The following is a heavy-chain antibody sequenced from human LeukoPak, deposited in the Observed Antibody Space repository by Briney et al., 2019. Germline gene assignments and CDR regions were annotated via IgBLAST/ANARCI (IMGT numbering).Heavy chain of an antibody. CDR1: GGTFSSYA. CDR3: ASLVWSGYSYYMDV. D-gene: IGHD3-3*01. CDR2: IIPIFGTA. Sequence: SVKVSCKASGGTFSSYAISWVRQAPGQGLEWMGGIIPIFGTANYAQKFQGRVTITADESTSTAYMELSSLRSEDTAVYYCASLVWSGYSYYMDVWGKGTTVTVSS. V-gene: IGHV1-69*13. J-gene: IGHJ6*03.